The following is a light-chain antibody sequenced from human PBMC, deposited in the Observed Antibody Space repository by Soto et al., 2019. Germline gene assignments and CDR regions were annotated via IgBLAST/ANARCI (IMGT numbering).Light chain of an antibody. Sequence: QSALTQPASVSGSPGQSITISCTGSSGEVGTYNLVSWYQQHPGKAPKLISSEGSKWPSGVSTRFSGSQSGNTASLTTSRLQPEDEADYYRCSYAGSSTYEVFGGGTQMTVL. J-gene: IGLJ2*01. V-gene: IGLV2-23*01. CDR3: CSYAGSSTYEV. CDR1: SGEVGTYNL. CDR2: EGS.